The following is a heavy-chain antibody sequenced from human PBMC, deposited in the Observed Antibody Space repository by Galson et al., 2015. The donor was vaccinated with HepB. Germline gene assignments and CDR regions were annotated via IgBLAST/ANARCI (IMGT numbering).Heavy chain of an antibody. Sequence: SLRLSCAASGFTVSTNYMNWVRQAPGKGLEWVSIIYSGGSTYYADSVRGRFTISRDDSKNTVSLQMNSLRADDTAVYYCAGGPPWYTSSWYSGENAFDIWGQGTTVTVSS. V-gene: IGHV3-53*01. J-gene: IGHJ3*02. D-gene: IGHD6-13*01. CDR1: GFTVSTNY. CDR3: AGGPPWYTSSWYSGENAFDI. CDR2: IYSGGST.